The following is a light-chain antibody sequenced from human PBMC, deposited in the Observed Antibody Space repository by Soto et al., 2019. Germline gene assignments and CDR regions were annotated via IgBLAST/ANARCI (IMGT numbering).Light chain of an antibody. Sequence: DIVMTQSPLSLPVTPGEPASISCRSSQSLLHSNGYNYLDWYLQKPGQSPQLLIYLGSNRASGVPDRLSGSGEGTDFTLKSSRAEAEDVGDYYCMQALQTPLFGQGTKVELK. CDR3: MQALQTPL. CDR2: LGS. V-gene: IGKV2-28*01. CDR1: QSLLHSNGYNY. J-gene: IGKJ1*01.